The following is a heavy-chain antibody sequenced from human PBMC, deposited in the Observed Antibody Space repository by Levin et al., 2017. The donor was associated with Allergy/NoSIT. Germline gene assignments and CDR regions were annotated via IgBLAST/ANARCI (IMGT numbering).Heavy chain of an antibody. V-gene: IGHV4-59*01. CDR2: VYYSGST. D-gene: IGHD3-10*01. J-gene: IGHJ4*02. CDR3: ARAPRAGFGDLFETFEY. CDR1: GGSISTYY. Sequence: SETLSLTCTVSGGSISTYYWSWIRQPPGKGLEWIGYVYYSGSTNYNPSLKSRVTISLDTSRKQFSLKLTSVTAADTAVYYCARAPRAGFGDLFETFEYWGQGILVTVSS.